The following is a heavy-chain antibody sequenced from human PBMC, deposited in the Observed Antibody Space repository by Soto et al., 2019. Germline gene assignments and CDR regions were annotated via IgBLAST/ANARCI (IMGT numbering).Heavy chain of an antibody. CDR1: GFTVSSNY. CDR2: IYSGGST. CDR3: ARVGMVRGVIEYFDY. D-gene: IGHD3-10*01. J-gene: IGHJ4*02. Sequence: GGSLRLSCAASGFTVSSNYMSWVRQAPGKGLEWVSVIYSGGSTYYADSVKGRFTISRDNSKNTLYLQMNSLRAEDTAVYYCARVGMVRGVIEYFDYWGQGTLVTVSS. V-gene: IGHV3-66*01.